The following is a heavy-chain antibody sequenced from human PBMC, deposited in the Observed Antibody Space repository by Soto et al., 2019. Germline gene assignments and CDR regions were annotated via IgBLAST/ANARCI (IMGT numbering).Heavy chain of an antibody. Sequence: QLVQSGAEVKTPGSSVKVSCTASGDTFNFYTLSWVRQAPGQGLEWMGRIIPMLGMSNYAQKFQGRVTMIADKSTRTVYMVLGGLRSEDTALYYCATNYGSGSTHFDNWGQGTLVTVSS. CDR2: IIPMLGMS. CDR1: GDTFNFYT. CDR3: ATNYGSGSTHFDN. V-gene: IGHV1-69*02. J-gene: IGHJ4*02. D-gene: IGHD3-10*01.